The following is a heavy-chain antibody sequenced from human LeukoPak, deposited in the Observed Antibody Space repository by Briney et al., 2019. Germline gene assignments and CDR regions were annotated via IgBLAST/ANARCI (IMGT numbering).Heavy chain of an antibody. J-gene: IGHJ6*03. V-gene: IGHV3-33*06. CDR3: AKDPGDYYMDV. CDR2: IWYDGSNK. CDR1: GCTFSSYG. Sequence: PGGSLRLSCAASGCTFSSYGMHWVRQAPGKGLEWVAVIWYDGSNKYYADSVKGRFTISRDNSKNTLYLQMNSLRAEDTAVYYCAKDPGDYYMDVWGKGTTVTVSS.